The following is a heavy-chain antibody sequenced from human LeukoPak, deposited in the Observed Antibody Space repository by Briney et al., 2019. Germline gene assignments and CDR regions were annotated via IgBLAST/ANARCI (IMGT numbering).Heavy chain of an antibody. J-gene: IGHJ4*02. V-gene: IGHV3-21*03. CDR3: ATPSGVITTHSPAFNS. D-gene: IGHD2/OR15-2a*01. CDR1: GFTFSSYS. CDR2: ISSSSYI. Sequence: PGGSLRLSCAASGFTFSSYSMNWVRQAPGKGLEWVSSISSSSYIYYADSVKGRFTISRDDSKDTLYLEINSLKTEDTAVYFCATPSGVITTHSPAFNSWGQGALVTVSS.